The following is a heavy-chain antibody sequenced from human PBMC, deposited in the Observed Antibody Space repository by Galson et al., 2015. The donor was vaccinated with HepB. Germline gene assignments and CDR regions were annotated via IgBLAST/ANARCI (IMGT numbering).Heavy chain of an antibody. CDR3: AHGSPILYYYYYGMDV. Sequence: PALVKPTQTLTLTCTFSGFSLSTSGVGVGWIRQPPGKALEWLALIYWDDDKRYSPSLKSRLTITKDTSKNQVVLTMTNMDPVDTATYYCAHGSPILYYYYYGMDVWGQGTTVTVSS. V-gene: IGHV2-5*02. CDR1: GFSLSTSGVG. J-gene: IGHJ6*02. CDR2: IYWDDDK.